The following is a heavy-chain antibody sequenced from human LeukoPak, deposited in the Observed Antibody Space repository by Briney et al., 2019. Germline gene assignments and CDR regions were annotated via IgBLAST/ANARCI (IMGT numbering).Heavy chain of an antibody. CDR1: GGSMNSGGYS. J-gene: IGHJ3*02. CDR2: IYHSGST. CDR3: ARDHYDGSDYDAFYI. D-gene: IGHD3-22*01. Sequence: PSETLSLTCAVSGGSMNSGGYSWSWIRQPPGKGLEWIGCIYHSGSTKYNPSLKSRVTISADRPKDQLSLKLSSVTAADTAVYYCARDHYDGSDYDAFYIWGTGTMVTVSS. V-gene: IGHV4-30-2*01.